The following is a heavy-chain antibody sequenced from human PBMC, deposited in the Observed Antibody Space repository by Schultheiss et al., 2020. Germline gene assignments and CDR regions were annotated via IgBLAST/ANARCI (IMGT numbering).Heavy chain of an antibody. J-gene: IGHJ4*02. CDR1: GGSIGIYY. Sequence: SETLSLTCTVSGGSIGIYYWSWIRQPPGKGLEWIGYIYYNGITNYNPSLKSRVSISVDTSKNQFSLKLSSVTAADTAVYYCATSIAAAGVFDYWGQGTLGTVS. CDR3: ATSIAAAGVFDY. CDR2: IYYNGIT. V-gene: IGHV4-59*08. D-gene: IGHD6-13*01.